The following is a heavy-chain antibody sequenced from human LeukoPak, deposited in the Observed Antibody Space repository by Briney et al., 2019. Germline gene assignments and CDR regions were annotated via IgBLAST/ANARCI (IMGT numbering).Heavy chain of an antibody. CDR1: GFTFSSYG. Sequence: PGRSLRLSCAASGFTFSSYGMHWVRQAPGKGLEWVAVIWYDGSNKYYADSVKGRFTISRDNSKNTLYLQMNSLRAEDTAVYYCARGEYSGYDYEWFDPWGQGTLVTVSS. CDR2: IWYDGSNK. CDR3: ARGEYSGYDYEWFDP. D-gene: IGHD5-12*01. V-gene: IGHV3-33*01. J-gene: IGHJ5*02.